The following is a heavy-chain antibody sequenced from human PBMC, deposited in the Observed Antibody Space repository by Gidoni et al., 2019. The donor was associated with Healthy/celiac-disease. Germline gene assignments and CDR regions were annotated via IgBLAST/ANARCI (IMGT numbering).Heavy chain of an antibody. J-gene: IGHJ6*02. D-gene: IGHD2-8*01. V-gene: IGHV1-18*01. Sequence: QVQLVQSGAEVKKPGASVKVSCKASGYTFTSYGISWVRQAPGQGLEWMGWISAYNGNTNYAQKLQGRVTMTTDTSTSTAYMELRSLRSDDTAVYYCARIHGYCTNGVCYPHYYGMDVWGQGTTVTVSS. CDR1: GYTFTSYG. CDR2: ISAYNGNT. CDR3: ARIHGYCTNGVCYPHYYGMDV.